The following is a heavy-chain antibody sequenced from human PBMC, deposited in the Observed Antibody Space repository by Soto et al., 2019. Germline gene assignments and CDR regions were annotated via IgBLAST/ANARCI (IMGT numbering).Heavy chain of an antibody. CDR1: GFTFSSYE. J-gene: IGHJ4*02. V-gene: IGHV3-48*03. CDR3: ARDYYDSSGYYYLDY. Sequence: EVQLVESGGGLAQPGGSLRLSCAASGFTFSSYEMNWVRQAPGKGLEWVSFISSSVSRIYYADSVKGRFTISRDNAKNSLYLQMNSLRAEDTAVYYCARDYYDSSGYYYLDYWGQGTLVTVSS. D-gene: IGHD3-22*01. CDR2: ISSSVSRI.